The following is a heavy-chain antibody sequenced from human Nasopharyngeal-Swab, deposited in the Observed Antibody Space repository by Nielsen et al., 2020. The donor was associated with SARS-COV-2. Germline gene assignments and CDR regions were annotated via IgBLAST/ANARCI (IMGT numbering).Heavy chain of an antibody. CDR2: ISYDGSNK. Sequence: GESLKISCAASGFTFSSHAMHWVRQAPGKGLEWAALISYDGSNKYYADSVKGRFTISRDNSKNTLYLQMNSLRAEDTAVYYCAKSGRYSSVWGQGTQVTVSS. V-gene: IGHV3-30*04. CDR3: AKSGRYSSV. D-gene: IGHD6-19*01. J-gene: IGHJ4*02. CDR1: GFTFSSHA.